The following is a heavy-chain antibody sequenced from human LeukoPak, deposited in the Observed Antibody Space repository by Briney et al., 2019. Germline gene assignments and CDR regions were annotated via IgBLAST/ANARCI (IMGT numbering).Heavy chain of an antibody. Sequence: GGSLRLSCAASGFTFSSYAMSWVRQAPGKGLEWVSAISGSGGSTYYADSVKGRFAISRDNSKNTLYLQMDSLRAEDTAVYYCAKTKVGTGLDALDIWGQGTMVTVSS. V-gene: IGHV3-23*01. J-gene: IGHJ3*02. CDR1: GFTFSSYA. CDR3: AKTKVGTGLDALDI. D-gene: IGHD2-21*02. CDR2: ISGSGGST.